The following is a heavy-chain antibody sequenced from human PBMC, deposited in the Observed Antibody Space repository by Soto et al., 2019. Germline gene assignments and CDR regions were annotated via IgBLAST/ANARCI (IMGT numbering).Heavy chain of an antibody. CDR1: GFTFEDYA. CDR2: ISWNSGSI. Sequence: HPGGSLRLSCAASGFTFEDYAMHWVRQAPGKGLEWVSGISWNSGSIGYADSVKGRFTISRDNAKNSLYLQMNSLRAEDAALYYCAKDLMVRGVDYYYGMDVWGQGTTVTVSS. D-gene: IGHD3-10*01. V-gene: IGHV3-9*01. J-gene: IGHJ6*02. CDR3: AKDLMVRGVDYYYGMDV.